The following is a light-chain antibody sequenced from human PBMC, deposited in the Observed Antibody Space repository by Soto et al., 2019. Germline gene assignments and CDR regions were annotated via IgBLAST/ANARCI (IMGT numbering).Light chain of an antibody. J-gene: IGLJ1*01. V-gene: IGLV2-8*01. Sequence: QSALTQPPSASGSPGQSVTISCTGTSSDVGAYNYLSWYQQHPGKAPKLMIYEVSKRPSGVPDRFSGSTSGNTAALTVSGIQAEGEADGCCSSYAGGTNYVFVTGTMAAVL. CDR2: EVS. CDR3: SSYAGGTNYV. CDR1: SSDVGAYNY.